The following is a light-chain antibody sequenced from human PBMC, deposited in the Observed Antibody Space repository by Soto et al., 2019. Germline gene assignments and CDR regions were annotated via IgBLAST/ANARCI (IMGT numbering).Light chain of an antibody. Sequence: EIVMTQSPATLSVSPGERATLSCRASQSVSTNLAWYQQKPGQAPRLLIYVASTRATGIPARFSGSGSGTEFTLTISSLQPDDSATYYCQHYNSYSRTFSQGTKVEIK. CDR2: VAS. CDR1: QSVSTN. J-gene: IGKJ1*01. V-gene: IGKV3-15*01. CDR3: QHYNSYSRT.